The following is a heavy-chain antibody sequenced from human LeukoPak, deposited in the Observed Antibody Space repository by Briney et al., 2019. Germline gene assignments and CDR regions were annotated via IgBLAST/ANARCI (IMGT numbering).Heavy chain of an antibody. CDR3: AKRSSKLYGDYVAINFDY. CDR1: GFTFSSYA. D-gene: IGHD4-17*01. V-gene: IGHV3-23*01. CDR2: ISGSGGST. Sequence: TGGSLRLSCAASGFTFSSYAMSWVRQAPGKGLEWVSVISGSGGSTYYADSVKGRFTISRDNSKNTLYLQMNSLRAEDTAVYYCAKRSSKLYGDYVAINFDYWGQGTLVTVSS. J-gene: IGHJ4*02.